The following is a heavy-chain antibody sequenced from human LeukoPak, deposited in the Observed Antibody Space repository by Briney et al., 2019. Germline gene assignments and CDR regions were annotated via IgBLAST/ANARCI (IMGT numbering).Heavy chain of an antibody. D-gene: IGHD6-13*01. V-gene: IGHV3-21*01. CDR2: ISSSSSYI. J-gene: IGHJ6*03. Sequence: GGSLRLSCAASGFTFSSYSMNWVRQAPGKGLEWVSSISSSSSYIYYADSVKGRFTISRDNAKNSLYLQMNSLRAEDTAVYYCARGGSSWYYYYYYYMDVWGKGTTVTVSS. CDR1: GFTFSSYS. CDR3: ARGGSSWYYYYYYYMDV.